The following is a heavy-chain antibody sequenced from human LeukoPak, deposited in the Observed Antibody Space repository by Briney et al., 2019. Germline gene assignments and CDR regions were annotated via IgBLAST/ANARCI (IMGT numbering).Heavy chain of an antibody. V-gene: IGHV4-31*03. J-gene: IGHJ3*02. CDR2: IYYSGST. CDR1: GGSISSGGYY. CDR3: ASHFGLGTTVTTYPGAFDI. Sequence: PTQTLSLTCTVSGGSISSGGYYRSWIRQHPGKGLEWIGYIYYSGSTYYNPSLKSRVTISVDTSKNQFSLKLSSVTAADTAVYYCASHFGLGTTVTTYPGAFDIWGQGTMVTVSS. D-gene: IGHD4-17*01.